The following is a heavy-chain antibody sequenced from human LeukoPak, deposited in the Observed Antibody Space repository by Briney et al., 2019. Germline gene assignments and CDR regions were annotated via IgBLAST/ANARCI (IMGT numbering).Heavy chain of an antibody. V-gene: IGHV3-21*01. D-gene: IGHD3-10*02. J-gene: IGHJ6*04. CDR2: ISSSSSYI. Sequence: PGGSLRLSCAASGFTFSSYSMNWVRAALGKGRWWVSSISSSSSYIYYADSVKGRFTISRDNAKNSLYLQMNSLRAEDTAVYYCAELGITMIGGVWGKGTTVTISS. CDR3: AELGITMIGGV. CDR1: GFTFSSYS.